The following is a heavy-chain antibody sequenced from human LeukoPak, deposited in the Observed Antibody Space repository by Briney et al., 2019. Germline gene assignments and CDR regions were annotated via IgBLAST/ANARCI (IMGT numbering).Heavy chain of an antibody. CDR2: IKSDGSST. Sequence: GGSLRLSCAASGFTFSSYWMHWVRQAPGKGLVWVSRIKSDGSSTSYADSVKGRFTISRDNAKNTLYLQMNGLRAEDTAIYYCATTPGGDTTGYYPWYFDLWGRGTLVTVSS. V-gene: IGHV3-74*01. D-gene: IGHD3-22*01. CDR1: GFTFSSYW. J-gene: IGHJ2*01. CDR3: ATTPGGDTTGYYPWYFDL.